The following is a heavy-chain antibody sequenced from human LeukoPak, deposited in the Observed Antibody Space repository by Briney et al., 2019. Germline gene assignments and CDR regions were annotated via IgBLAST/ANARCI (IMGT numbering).Heavy chain of an antibody. CDR3: AKDHVNTMIVAHAFDI. V-gene: IGHV3-23*01. CDR1: GFTFSSYA. CDR2: ISGSGGST. D-gene: IGHD3-22*01. Sequence: TGASLRLSCAASGFTFSSYAMSWVRQAPGKGLEWVSAISGSGGSTYYADSVKGRFTISRDNSKNTLYLQMNSLRAEDTAVYYCAKDHVNTMIVAHAFDIWDQGTMVTVSS. J-gene: IGHJ3*02.